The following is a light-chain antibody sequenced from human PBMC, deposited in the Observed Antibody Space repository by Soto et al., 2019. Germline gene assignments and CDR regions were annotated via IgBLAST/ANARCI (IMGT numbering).Light chain of an antibody. Sequence: DIVMTQSPLSLSVTPGEPASISCRSSQSLLHSNGYNYLDWYLQKPGQSPQVLIYVGSNRASGVPDRFSGSGSGTDFTLKKSRVEAEDVGVYYCIQALQTPTFAQGTKVEIK. V-gene: IGKV2-28*01. CDR1: QSLLHSNGYNY. J-gene: IGKJ1*01. CDR2: VGS. CDR3: IQALQTPT.